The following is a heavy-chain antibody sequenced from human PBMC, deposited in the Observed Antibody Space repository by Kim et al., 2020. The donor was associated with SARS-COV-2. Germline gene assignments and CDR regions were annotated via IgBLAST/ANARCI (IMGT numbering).Heavy chain of an antibody. J-gene: IGHJ2*01. Sequence: PGSVKGRFTISRENAKNSLYLQMNSLRAGDTAVYYCARVSGYEEAWYFDLWGRGTLVTVSS. V-gene: IGHV3-13*01. CDR3: ARVSGYEEAWYFDL. D-gene: IGHD5-12*01.